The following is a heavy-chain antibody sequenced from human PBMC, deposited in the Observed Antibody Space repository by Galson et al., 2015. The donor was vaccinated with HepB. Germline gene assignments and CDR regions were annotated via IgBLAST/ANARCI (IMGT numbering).Heavy chain of an antibody. CDR2: TYYRSKWYN. Sequence: CAISGDSVSSNSAAWNWIRQSPSRGLEWLGRTYYRSKWYNDYAVSVKSRITINPDTSKNQFSLQLNSVTPEDTAVYYCAREGGIGRDWNWPSGYYYGMDVWGQGTTVTVSS. V-gene: IGHV6-1*01. D-gene: IGHD1-7*01. CDR1: GDSVSSNSAA. J-gene: IGHJ6*02. CDR3: AREGGIGRDWNWPSGYYYGMDV.